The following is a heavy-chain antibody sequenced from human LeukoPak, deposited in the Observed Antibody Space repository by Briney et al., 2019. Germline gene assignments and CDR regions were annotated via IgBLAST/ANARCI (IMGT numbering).Heavy chain of an antibody. CDR2: INSDGSST. Sequence: GGSLRLSCAASGFTVSTHSMHWVRQAPGKGPVWVSRINSDGSSTRYADSVTGRFTISRDNAKDTVYLQMNSLRAEDTAVYYCAKVLGGLWPGIDYWGQGTVVTVSS. V-gene: IGHV3-74*01. J-gene: IGHJ4*02. D-gene: IGHD2-15*01. CDR1: GFTVSTHS. CDR3: AKVLGGLWPGIDY.